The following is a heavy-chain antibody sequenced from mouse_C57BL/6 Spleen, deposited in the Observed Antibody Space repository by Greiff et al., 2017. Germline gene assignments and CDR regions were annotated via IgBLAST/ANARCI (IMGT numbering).Heavy chain of an antibody. V-gene: IGHV1-61*01. CDR2: IYPSDSET. CDR3: AREGEREGFDY. CDR1: GYTFTSYW. Sequence: VQLQQPGAELVRPGSSVKLSCKASGYTFTSYWMDWVKQRPGQGLEWIGNIYPSDSETHYNQKFKDKATLTVDKSSSTAYMQLSSLTSEDSAVYYCAREGEREGFDYWGQGTTLTVSS. J-gene: IGHJ2*01.